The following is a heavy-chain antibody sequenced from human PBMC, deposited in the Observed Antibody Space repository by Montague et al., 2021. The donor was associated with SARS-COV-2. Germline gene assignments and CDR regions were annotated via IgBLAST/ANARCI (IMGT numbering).Heavy chain of an antibody. D-gene: IGHD3-10*01. V-gene: IGHV4-39*07. CDR1: GGSISSSSYY. CDR3: AKLLWFRGGFDY. CDR2: IYYSGST. Sequence: SETLSLTCTVSGGSISSSSYYWGWIRQPPGKGLEWIGSIYYSGSTYHNPSLKSRVTISVDTSKNQFSLKLSSVTAADTAVYYCAKLLWFRGGFDYWGQGTLVTVSS. J-gene: IGHJ4*02.